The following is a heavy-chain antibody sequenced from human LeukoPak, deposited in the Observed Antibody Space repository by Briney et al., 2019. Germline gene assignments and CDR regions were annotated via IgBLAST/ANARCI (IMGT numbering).Heavy chain of an antibody. CDR2: MNPNSGNT. V-gene: IGHV1-8*02. Sequence: ASVKVSCKASCYTVTNYGISWVRQAPGQGLEWMGWMNPNSGNTGYAQKFQGRVTMTRNTSISTAYMELSSLRSEDPAVYYCARAGEVRGVLRRNWLGFDPWGQGTLVTVSS. D-gene: IGHD3-10*01. CDR1: CYTVTNYG. CDR3: ARAGEVRGVLRRNWLGFDP. J-gene: IGHJ5*02.